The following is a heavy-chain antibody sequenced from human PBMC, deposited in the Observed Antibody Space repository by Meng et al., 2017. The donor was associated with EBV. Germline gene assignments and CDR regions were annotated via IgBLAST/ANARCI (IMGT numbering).Heavy chain of an antibody. V-gene: IGHV1-2*06. Sequence: GHLVQGGAEVKKPGASVKASCKASGYTFTGYYMHWVRQAPGQGLEWMGRINPNSGGTNYAQKFQGRVTMTRDTSISTAYMELSRLRSDDTAVYYCARVGIAVAGTGDYWGQGTLVTVSS. D-gene: IGHD6-19*01. CDR1: GYTFTGYY. J-gene: IGHJ4*02. CDR2: INPNSGGT. CDR3: ARVGIAVAGTGDY.